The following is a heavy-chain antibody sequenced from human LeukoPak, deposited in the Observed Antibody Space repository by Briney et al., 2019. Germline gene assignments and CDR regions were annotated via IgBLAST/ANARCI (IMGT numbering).Heavy chain of an antibody. CDR1: GYSFTTYG. CDR3: ARHHYYDSSGYLSNWFDP. D-gene: IGHD3-22*01. J-gene: IGHJ5*02. CDR2: IYPGDSHT. Sequence: GESLKISCKGSGYSFTTYGIGWVRQMPGKGLEWMGIIYPGDSHTRYSPSFQGQVTISADKSITTAYLQWSSLKASDTAMYYCARHHYYDSSGYLSNWFDPWGQGTLVTVSS. V-gene: IGHV5-51*01.